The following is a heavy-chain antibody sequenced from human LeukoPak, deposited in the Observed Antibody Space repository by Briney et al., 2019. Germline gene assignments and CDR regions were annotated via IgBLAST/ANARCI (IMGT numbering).Heavy chain of an antibody. CDR2: ISSSSSYI. D-gene: IGHD2-2*03. CDR3: ARENGYCSSASCYSDGMDV. Sequence: GGSLRLSCAASGFTFSSYSMNWVRQAPGKGLEWVSSISSSSSYIYYADSVKGRFTISRDNAKNSLYLQTDSLRAADTAVYYCARENGYCSSASCYSDGMDVWGKGTTVTVSS. CDR1: GFTFSSYS. J-gene: IGHJ6*04. V-gene: IGHV3-21*01.